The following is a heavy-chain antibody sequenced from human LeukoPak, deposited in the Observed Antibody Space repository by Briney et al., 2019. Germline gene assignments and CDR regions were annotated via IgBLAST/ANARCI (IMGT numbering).Heavy chain of an antibody. CDR2: ISYDGSNK. CDR1: GFTFSSYG. CDR3: AKGGSGSVWGSYRPFDD. Sequence: GGSLRLSCAASGFTFSSYGMHWVRQAPGKGLEWVAVISYDGSNKNYAESVKGRFTISTDNSKNTLYLQMNSLRAEDTAVYYCAKGGSGSVWGSYRPFDDWGQGTLVTVSS. J-gene: IGHJ4*02. D-gene: IGHD3-16*02. V-gene: IGHV3-30*18.